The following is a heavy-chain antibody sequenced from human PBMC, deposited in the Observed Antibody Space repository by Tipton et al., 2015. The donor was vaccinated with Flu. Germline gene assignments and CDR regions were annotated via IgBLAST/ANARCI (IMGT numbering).Heavy chain of an antibody. J-gene: IGHJ6*02. CDR2: INPNSGGT. CDR1: GYTFTGYY. V-gene: IGHV1-2*06. Sequence: QLVQSGAEVKKPGASVKVSCKASGYTFTGYYMHWVRQAPGQGLEWMGRINPNSGGTNYAQKFQGRVTMTRDTSISTAYMELSRLRSDDTAVYHCAGEDSDGDSSYYYYYLGMGVWGQGTTVTVSS. CDR3: AGEDSDGDSSYYYYYLGMGV. D-gene: IGHD2-21*01.